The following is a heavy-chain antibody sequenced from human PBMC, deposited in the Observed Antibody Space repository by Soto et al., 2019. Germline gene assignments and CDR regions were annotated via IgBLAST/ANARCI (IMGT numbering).Heavy chain of an antibody. D-gene: IGHD2-21*02. V-gene: IGHV3-23*01. CDR2: ISDGGVKT. Sequence: GGSLRLSCAASGLTFSSFAMSWVRQAPGKGLEWVSVISDGGVKTYYADSVKGRFSISRDNPKNTLYLQMKSLRDDDTAVYYCAKDRSLNGGDSNVYFDYWGRGTRVTVPS. J-gene: IGHJ4*02. CDR3: AKDRSLNGGDSNVYFDY. CDR1: GLTFSSFA.